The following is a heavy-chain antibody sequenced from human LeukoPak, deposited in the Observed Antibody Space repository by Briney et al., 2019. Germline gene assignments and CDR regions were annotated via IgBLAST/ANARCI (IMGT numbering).Heavy chain of an antibody. Sequence: GGSLRLSCAASGFTFSSYDMSWVRQAPGKGLEWVSAISGSGGSTYYADSVKGRFTISRDNSKNTLYLQMNSLRAEDTAVYYCAKEPGWLLLPGWFDPWGQGTLVTVSS. CDR3: AKEPGWLLLPGWFDP. D-gene: IGHD3-22*01. CDR1: GFTFSSYD. CDR2: ISGSGGST. V-gene: IGHV3-23*01. J-gene: IGHJ5*02.